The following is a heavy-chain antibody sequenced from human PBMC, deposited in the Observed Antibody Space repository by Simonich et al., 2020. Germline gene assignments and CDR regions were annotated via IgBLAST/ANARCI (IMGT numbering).Heavy chain of an antibody. D-gene: IGHD3-22*01. CDR2: ISGSGGST. Sequence: GVGLVQPGGSLRLSCAASGFTFSSYAMSWVRQAPGQGLEWVSAISGSGGSTDYADSVKGRFTISRDNSKNTMYLQMNSMRAEDTAVYYCAKDLGERITMIVVVIDAFDIWGQVTMVTVSS. CDR3: AKDLGERITMIVVVIDAFDI. CDR1: GFTFSSYA. J-gene: IGHJ3*02. V-gene: IGHV3-23*01.